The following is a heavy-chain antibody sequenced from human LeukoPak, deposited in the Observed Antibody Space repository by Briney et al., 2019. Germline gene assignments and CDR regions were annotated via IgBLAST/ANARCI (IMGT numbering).Heavy chain of an antibody. J-gene: IGHJ6*03. CDR2: IDWDGDK. CDR1: GFSLTTRGMC. CDR3: ARTRAAASTPDYYYMDV. Sequence: SGPALVNPTQTLTLTCTLSGFSLTTRGMCLSWIRQSPGKALEWLARIDWDGDKYYRTSLKTRLTISADTPLKQVVLTMTNVDPADTATYYCARTRAAASTPDYYYMDVWGKGTTVTVFS. D-gene: IGHD6-25*01. V-gene: IGHV2-70*11.